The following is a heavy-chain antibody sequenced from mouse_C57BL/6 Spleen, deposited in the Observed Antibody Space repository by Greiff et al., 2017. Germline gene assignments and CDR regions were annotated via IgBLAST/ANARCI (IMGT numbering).Heavy chain of an antibody. V-gene: IGHV1-69*01. CDR3: ARSLDGYPFAY. CDR2: IDPSDSYT. D-gene: IGHD2-3*01. CDR1: GYTFTSYW. Sequence: QVQLKQPGAELVMPGASVKLSCKASGYTFTSYWMHWVKQRPGQGLEWIGEIDPSDSYTNYNQKFKGKSTLTVDKSSSTAYMQLSSLTSEDSAVYYCARSLDGYPFAYWGQGTLVTVSA. J-gene: IGHJ3*01.